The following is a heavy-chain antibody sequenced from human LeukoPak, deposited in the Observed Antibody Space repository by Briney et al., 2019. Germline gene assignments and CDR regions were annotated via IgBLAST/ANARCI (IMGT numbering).Heavy chain of an antibody. CDR1: GASITIYS. V-gene: IGHV4-59*08. Sequence: SETLSITCTVSGASITIYSWSWIRPPPGKGMEWIGYIYHSGSTKYHPSLNSRVTISVDTSKNQFSLRLSSVTAADTAVYYCARQLYDSSGYPFDYWGQGTLVTVSS. J-gene: IGHJ4*02. D-gene: IGHD3-22*01. CDR3: ARQLYDSSGYPFDY. CDR2: IYHSGST.